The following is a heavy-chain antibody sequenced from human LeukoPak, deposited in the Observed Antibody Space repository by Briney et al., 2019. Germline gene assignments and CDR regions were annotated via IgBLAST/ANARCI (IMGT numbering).Heavy chain of an antibody. CDR2: ISGSDDST. CDR3: ANFACTSTSCYNNF. D-gene: IGHD2-2*02. V-gene: IGHV3-23*01. CDR1: GFSFSTYA. J-gene: IGHJ1*01. Sequence: GGSLRLSCAASGFSFSTYAMNWVRQAPGKGLEWVSAISGSDDSTYYAESVKGRFTISRDNSKNTLLLQMNSLRVEDTAVYYCANFACTSTSCYNNFWGQGTLVTVSS.